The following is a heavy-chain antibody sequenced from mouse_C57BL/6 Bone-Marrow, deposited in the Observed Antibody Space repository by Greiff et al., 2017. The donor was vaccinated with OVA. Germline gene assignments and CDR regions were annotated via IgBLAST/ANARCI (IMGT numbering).Heavy chain of an antibody. Sequence: EVMLVESGGGLVKPGGSLKLSCAASGFTFSDYGMHWVRQAPEKGLEWVAYISSGSSTIYYAYTVKGRFTISRDNAKNTLFLQMTSLRSEDTAMYYCARGDYDLYYAMDYWGQGTSVTVSS. CDR1: GFTFSDYG. D-gene: IGHD2-4*01. V-gene: IGHV5-17*01. CDR2: ISSGSSTI. CDR3: ARGDYDLYYAMDY. J-gene: IGHJ4*01.